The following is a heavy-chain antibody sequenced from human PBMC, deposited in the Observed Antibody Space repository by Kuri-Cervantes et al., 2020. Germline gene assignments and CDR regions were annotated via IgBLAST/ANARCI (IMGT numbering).Heavy chain of an antibody. Sequence: SQTLSLTCAVSGGSISSSSYYWGWIRQPPGKGLEWIGSIYYSGSTYYNPSLKSRVTISVDTSKNQFSPKLSSVTAADTAVYYCARHESIAAPLDYWGQGTLVTVSS. J-gene: IGHJ4*02. CDR1: GGSISSSSYY. V-gene: IGHV4-39*01. CDR3: ARHESIAAPLDY. CDR2: IYYSGST. D-gene: IGHD6-6*01.